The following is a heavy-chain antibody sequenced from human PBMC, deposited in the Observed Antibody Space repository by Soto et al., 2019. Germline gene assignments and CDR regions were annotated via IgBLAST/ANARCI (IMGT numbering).Heavy chain of an antibody. D-gene: IGHD2-2*01. V-gene: IGHV1-18*01. CDR2: ISSYSGNT. J-gene: IGHJ6*02. CDR1: GYIFVNYG. CDR3: AMGANYATSTPQDV. Sequence: QVQLVQSGDEVRKPGSSVKVSCKASGYIFVNYGIAWVRQAPGQGLEWMGWISSYSGNTHYASKVQGRLTMTTDTSASTAYMAQGRLTSEDTDVYYLAMGANYATSTPQDVWGQGTTVTVSS.